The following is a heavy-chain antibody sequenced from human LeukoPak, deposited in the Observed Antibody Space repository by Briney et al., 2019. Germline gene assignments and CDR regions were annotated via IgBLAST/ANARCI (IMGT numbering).Heavy chain of an antibody. Sequence: LGEINHSGSANYPPSLKSRVTISVDTSKNQFSLKLSSVTAADTAVYYCARGNSSPWGDYWGQGTLVTVSS. J-gene: IGHJ4*02. V-gene: IGHV4-34*01. CDR2: INHSGSA. CDR3: ARGNSSPWGDY. D-gene: IGHD6-13*01.